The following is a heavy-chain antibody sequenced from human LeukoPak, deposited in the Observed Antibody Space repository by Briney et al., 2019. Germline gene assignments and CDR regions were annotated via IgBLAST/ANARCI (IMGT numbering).Heavy chain of an antibody. J-gene: IGHJ4*02. Sequence: ASVTVSCKASGYTFTSYYMHWVRQAPGQGLEWMGIINPSGGSTSYAQKFQGRVTMTRDTSTSTVYMELSSLRSEDTAVYYCARDPAKSYGDYPFDYWGQGTLVTVSS. CDR2: INPSGGST. D-gene: IGHD4-17*01. CDR1: GYTFTSYY. V-gene: IGHV1-46*01. CDR3: ARDPAKSYGDYPFDY.